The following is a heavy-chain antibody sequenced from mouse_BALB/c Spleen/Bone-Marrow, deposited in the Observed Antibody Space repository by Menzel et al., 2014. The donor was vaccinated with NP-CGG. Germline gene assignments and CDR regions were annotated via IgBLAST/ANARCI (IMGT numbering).Heavy chain of an antibody. CDR1: GFNIKDTY. CDR2: VDPANGNT. CDR3: ARRFGNSPRDSAMVN. Sequence: VQLQQSGADLVKPGASVKLFCTASGFNIKDTYIHWVKQRPEQGLEWIGRVDPANGNTKYAPKFQGKATITADTSSNTAYLRLSSLTSEDTAVYYCARRFGNSPRDSAMVNWGRGTSVTVSS. D-gene: IGHD2-1*01. J-gene: IGHJ4*01. V-gene: IGHV14-3*02.